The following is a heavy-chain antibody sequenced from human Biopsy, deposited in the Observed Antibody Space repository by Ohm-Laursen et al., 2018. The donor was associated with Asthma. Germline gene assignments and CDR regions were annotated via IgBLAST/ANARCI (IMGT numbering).Heavy chain of an antibody. CDR2: IKHDGSEK. CDR1: GFTFGDYW. V-gene: IGHV3-7*01. J-gene: IGHJ1*01. Sequence: SLRLSCTASGFTFGDYWMSWVRQAPGKGLEWVADIKHDGSEKNHVDSLKGRITISRDNAKNSLYLHMNSLRAEDTAVYYWARTVHFWSPYHDEHYQLWGQGTLVTVSS. CDR3: ARTVHFWSPYHDEHYQL. D-gene: IGHD3-3*02.